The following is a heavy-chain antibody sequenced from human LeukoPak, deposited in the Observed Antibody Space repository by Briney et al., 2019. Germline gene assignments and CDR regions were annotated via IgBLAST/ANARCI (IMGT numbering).Heavy chain of an antibody. CDR1: GFPFAGYA. J-gene: IGHJ4*02. D-gene: IGHD5-18*01. CDR3: AKNLGPDGYFCPNY. CDR2: LSSGGTGK. V-gene: IGHV3-23*01. Sequence: GRSLRLSCTTSGFPFAGYAMTWVRQAPGKGLEWVSALSSGGTGKFYADSVKGRFTISRDNSKSTLYLQMNSLRAEDTAVYYCAKNLGPDGYFCPNYWGQGSLVTVSS.